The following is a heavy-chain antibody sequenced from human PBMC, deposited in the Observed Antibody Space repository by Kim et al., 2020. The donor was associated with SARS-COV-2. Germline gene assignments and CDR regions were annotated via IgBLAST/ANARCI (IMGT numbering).Heavy chain of an antibody. CDR2: NK. D-gene: IGHD3-16*01. V-gene: IGHV3-33*06. J-gene: IGHJ4*02. CDR3: AKDASGAYIDY. Sequence: NKNNCDSVKGRFTLSRDNSKNTLYLQRNSLRAEDTAVYYCAKDASGAYIDYWGQGTLVTVSS.